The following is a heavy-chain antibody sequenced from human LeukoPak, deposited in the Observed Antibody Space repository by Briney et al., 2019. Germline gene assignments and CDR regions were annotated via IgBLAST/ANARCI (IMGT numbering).Heavy chain of an antibody. V-gene: IGHV1-46*01. CDR2: INPSGGST. J-gene: IGHJ3*02. CDR1: GDTFTSHY. Sequence: ASVKVSCKASGDTFTSHYMHWVRQAPGQGLEWMGIINPSGGSTSSAQKFQGRVTMTRDMSTSTVYIDLRSLRSDDTAVYYCARGRHYYESSDYYYEGDGFDIWGQGTMVTVSS. D-gene: IGHD3-22*01. CDR3: ARGRHYYESSDYYYEGDGFDI.